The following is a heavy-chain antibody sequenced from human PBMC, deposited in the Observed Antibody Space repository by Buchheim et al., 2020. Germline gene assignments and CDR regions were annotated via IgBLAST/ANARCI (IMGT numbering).Heavy chain of an antibody. Sequence: EVQLVESGGGLVKPGGSLRLSCAASGFTFSSYSMNWVRQAPGKGLEWVSSISSSSSYIYYADSVRGRFTISSDTAKNSLYLQMNSLRAEDTAVYYCARDSFGYQDLSGFDYWGQGTL. CDR2: ISSSSSYI. J-gene: IGHJ4*02. CDR1: GFTFSSYS. V-gene: IGHV3-21*01. D-gene: IGHD3-16*01. CDR3: ARDSFGYQDLSGFDY.